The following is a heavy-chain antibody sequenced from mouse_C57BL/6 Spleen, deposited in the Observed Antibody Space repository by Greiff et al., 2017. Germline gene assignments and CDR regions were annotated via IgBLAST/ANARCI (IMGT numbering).Heavy chain of an antibody. D-gene: IGHD6-5*01. CDR2: INPNNGGT. CDR1: GYTFTDYY. CDR3: ARDSYAFDY. J-gene: IGHJ2*01. V-gene: IGHV1-26*01. Sequence: EVQLQQSGPELVKPGASVKISCKASGYTFTDYYMNWVKQSHGKSLEWIGDINPNNGGTSYNQKFKGKATLTVDKSSSTAYMELRSLTSEDSAVYYCARDSYAFDYWGQGTTLTVSS.